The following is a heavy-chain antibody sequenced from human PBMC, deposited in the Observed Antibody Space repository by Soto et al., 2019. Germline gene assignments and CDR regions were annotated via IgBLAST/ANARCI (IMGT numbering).Heavy chain of an antibody. CDR3: ARAKLGYCSSTSCYDYYYYYYGMDV. V-gene: IGHV3-21*01. CDR2: ISSSSSYI. J-gene: IGHJ6*02. D-gene: IGHD2-2*01. CDR1: GFTFSSYS. Sequence: GGSLRSSCAAAGFTFSSYSMNWVRQAPGKGLEWVSSISSSSSYIYYADSVKGRFTISRDNAKNSLYLQMNSLRAEDTAVYYCARAKLGYCSSTSCYDYYYYYYGMDVWGQGTTVTVSS.